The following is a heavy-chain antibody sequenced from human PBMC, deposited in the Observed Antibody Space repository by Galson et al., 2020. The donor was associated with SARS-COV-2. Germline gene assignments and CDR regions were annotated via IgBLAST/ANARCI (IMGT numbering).Heavy chain of an antibody. CDR3: AKDQGNDYGDQLDY. J-gene: IGHJ4*02. D-gene: IGHD4-17*01. V-gene: IGHV3-23*01. CDR1: GFTFGSYA. Sequence: GESLKISCAASGFTFGSYAMSWVRQAPGKGLEWVSSVTAAGGDTYHTDSVKGRFTISRDNSKNTLYLQMNSLRVEDTALYYCAKDQGNDYGDQLDYWGQGTLVSVSS. CDR2: VTAAGGDT.